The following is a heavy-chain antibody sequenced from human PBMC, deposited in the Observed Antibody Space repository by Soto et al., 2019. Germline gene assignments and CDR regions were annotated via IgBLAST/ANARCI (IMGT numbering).Heavy chain of an antibody. D-gene: IGHD3-10*01. CDR3: ARGEGSGSNALGQ. Sequence: EVLLEESGGDLVQPGGSLRLSCAASGFSVSNNYMTWVRQVPGKGLEWVSVIQDGGSITYADSVRDRFTISRDSSKNTVFIQMSSLRPEDTAVYFCARGEGSGSNALGQWGQGTLVTVSS. CDR2: IQDGGSI. CDR1: GFSVSNNY. J-gene: IGHJ4*02. V-gene: IGHV3-66*01.